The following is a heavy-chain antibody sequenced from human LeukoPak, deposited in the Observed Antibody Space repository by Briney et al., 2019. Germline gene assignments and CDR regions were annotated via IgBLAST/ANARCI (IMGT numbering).Heavy chain of an antibody. CDR1: GDSISDYY. Sequence: SETLPLTCTVSGDSISDYYWSWIRQPVGKGLEWIGRIYSSGSTNYNPSLKSRVTMSVDTSKNQFSLKLSSVTAADTAMFYCARLAYGDYYFDYWGQGTLVTVSS. CDR3: ARLAYGDYYFDY. V-gene: IGHV4-4*07. D-gene: IGHD4-17*01. CDR2: IYSSGST. J-gene: IGHJ4*02.